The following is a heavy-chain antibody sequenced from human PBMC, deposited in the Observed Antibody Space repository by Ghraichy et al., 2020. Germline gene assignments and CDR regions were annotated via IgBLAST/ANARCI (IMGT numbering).Heavy chain of an antibody. CDR1: GGSFSGYY. D-gene: IGHD2-2*01. J-gene: IGHJ6*02. Sequence: SQTLSLTCAVYGGSFSGYYWSWIRQPPAKGLEWIGEINHSGSTNYNPSLKSRVTISVDTSKNQFSLKLSSVTAADTAVYYCAGARMVPAAAPGLYYYYGMDVWGQGTTVTVSS. CDR3: AGARMVPAAAPGLYYYYGMDV. V-gene: IGHV4-34*01. CDR2: INHSGST.